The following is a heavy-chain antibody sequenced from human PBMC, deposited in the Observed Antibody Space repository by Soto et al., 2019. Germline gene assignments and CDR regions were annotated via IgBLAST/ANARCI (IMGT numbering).Heavy chain of an antibody. D-gene: IGHD1-26*01. CDR3: ARGVVRWELLRGYYYYGMDV. Sequence: GSLRLSCAASGFIFRDFYMSWIRQVPGKGLEWLSKISSSSSSTDYADSVKGRFTISRDNAKNSLYLQMSSLRAADTAVYYCARGVVRWELLRGYYYYGMDVWGQGTTVTVSS. V-gene: IGHV3-11*06. CDR1: GFIFRDFY. CDR2: ISSSSSST. J-gene: IGHJ6*02.